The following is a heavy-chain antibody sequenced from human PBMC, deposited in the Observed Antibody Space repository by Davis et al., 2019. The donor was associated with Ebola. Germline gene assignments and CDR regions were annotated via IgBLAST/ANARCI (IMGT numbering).Heavy chain of an antibody. D-gene: IGHD2-2*01. CDR1: GGSISSYY. V-gene: IGHV4-59*08. CDR2: IFYSGST. Sequence: SETLSLTCTVSGGSISSYYWSWIRQPPGKGLDWIGYIFYSGSTNYNPSLKSRVTISVDTSKNQFSLKLSSVTAADTAVYYCARPEPLYCSSTSCYPHDAFDIWGQGAMVTVSS. CDR3: ARPEPLYCSSTSCYPHDAFDI. J-gene: IGHJ3*02.